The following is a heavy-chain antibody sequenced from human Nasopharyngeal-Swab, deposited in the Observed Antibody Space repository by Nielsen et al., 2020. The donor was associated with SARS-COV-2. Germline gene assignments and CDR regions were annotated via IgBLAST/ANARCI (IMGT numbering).Heavy chain of an antibody. CDR2: INADGSTT. J-gene: IGHJ4*02. CDR3: ARAGNYYFEY. CDR1: GFTFSTYW. V-gene: IGHV3-74*01. Sequence: GEPLKISCAASGFTFSTYWVHWVRQVPGVGLVWVSRINADGSTTDYADSVKGRFTISRDNAKNTLYLQMNSLRAEDTAVYYCARAGNYYFEYWGQGTLVTVSS. D-gene: IGHD1-7*01.